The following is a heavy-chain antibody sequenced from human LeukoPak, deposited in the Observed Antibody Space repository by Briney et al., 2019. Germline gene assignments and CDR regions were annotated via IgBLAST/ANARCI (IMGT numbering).Heavy chain of an antibody. CDR2: IYYSGRT. CDR3: ARRNDFDI. J-gene: IGHJ3*02. V-gene: IGHV4-59*08. CDR1: GGSISGFH. Sequence: SETLSLTCTVSGGSISGFHWNWIRQPPGKGLEWIGYIYYSGRTDSNPSLKSRVTVSVDTSKNQFNLRLTSVTAADTAMYYCARRNDFDIWGPGTMVTVSS.